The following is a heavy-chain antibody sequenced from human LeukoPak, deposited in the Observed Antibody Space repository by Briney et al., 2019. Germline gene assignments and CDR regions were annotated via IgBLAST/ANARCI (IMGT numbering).Heavy chain of an antibody. J-gene: IGHJ4*02. CDR1: GGSISGSSYY. Sequence: SETLSLTCTVSGGSISGSSYYWGWIRQPPGKGLECIGSVHYSGSTSYHPSLESRVTISVDTSKNQSSLKLTSVTAADTAVYYCARCDSTVALDYWGQGTLVTVSS. V-gene: IGHV4-39*01. CDR2: VHYSGST. CDR3: ARCDSTVALDY. D-gene: IGHD6-19*01.